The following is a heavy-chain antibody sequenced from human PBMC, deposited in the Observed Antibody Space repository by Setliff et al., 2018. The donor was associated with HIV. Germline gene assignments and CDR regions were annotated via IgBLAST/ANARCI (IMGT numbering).Heavy chain of an antibody. CDR1: GGSFSGYY. V-gene: IGHV4-34*01. D-gene: IGHD3-22*01. Sequence: SETLSLTCAVYGGSFSGYYWSWIRQPPGKGLEWIGEINHRGSTNYNPSLESRVTISVDTSKNQFSLKLSSVTAADTAVYYCARGGYYYDRSGYGRLDYWGQGTLVTVSS. J-gene: IGHJ4*02. CDR3: ARGGYYYDRSGYGRLDY. CDR2: INHRGST.